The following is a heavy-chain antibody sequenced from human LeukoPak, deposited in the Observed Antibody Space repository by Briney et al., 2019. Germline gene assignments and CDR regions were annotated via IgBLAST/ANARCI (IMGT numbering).Heavy chain of an antibody. Sequence: SEALSLTCSVSGHSISSNSYWAWIRQPPGRGLEWIGCISNTGNTQYKSSLKSRVTISMDTSKNQFSLRLSYVTAADTAFYFCARHHLAHESWGQGTLVTVSS. CDR1: GHSISSNSY. J-gene: IGHJ4*02. CDR3: ARHHLAHES. D-gene: IGHD1-14*01. V-gene: IGHV4-38-2*01. CDR2: ISNTGNT.